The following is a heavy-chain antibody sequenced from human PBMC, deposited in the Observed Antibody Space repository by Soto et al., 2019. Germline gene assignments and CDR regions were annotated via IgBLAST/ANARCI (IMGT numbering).Heavy chain of an antibody. CDR1: GFTFSSYG. V-gene: IGHV3-33*01. Sequence: QVQLVESGGGVVQPGRSLRLSCAASGFTFSSYGMHWVRQAPGKGLECVAVIWYDGSNKYYADSVKGRFTISRDNSKNTLSLQMNSLRAEDTAVYYCARGGSSSWYLPFDYWGQGTLVTVSS. J-gene: IGHJ4*02. D-gene: IGHD6-13*01. CDR2: IWYDGSNK. CDR3: ARGGSSSWYLPFDY.